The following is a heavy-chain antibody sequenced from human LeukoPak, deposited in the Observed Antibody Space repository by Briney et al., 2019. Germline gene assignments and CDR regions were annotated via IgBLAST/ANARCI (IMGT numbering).Heavy chain of an antibody. D-gene: IGHD6-13*01. CDR1: GGSISSYY. CDR3: ARDKHSSGWYDAFDI. J-gene: IGHJ3*02. CDR2: IYTSGST. V-gene: IGHV4-4*07. Sequence: PSETLSLTCTASGGSISSYYWSWIRQPAGKGLEWIGRIYTSGSTNYNPSLKSRVTMSVDTSKNQFSLKLSSVTAADTAVYYCARDKHSSGWYDAFDIWGQGTMVTVSS.